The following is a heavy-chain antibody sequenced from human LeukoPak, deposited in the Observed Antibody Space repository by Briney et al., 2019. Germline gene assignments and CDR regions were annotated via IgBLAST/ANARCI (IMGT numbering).Heavy chain of an antibody. CDR3: ARVLRYFS. V-gene: IGHV3-73*01. D-gene: IGHD4-17*01. CDR2: IRSKANSYAT. Sequence: GGSLRLSCAASGFTFSGSAMHWVRQASGKGLEWVGRIRSKANSYATAYAASVKGRFTISRDDSKNTAYLQMNSLKTEDTAVYYCARVLRYFSWGQGTLVTVSS. J-gene: IGHJ5*02. CDR1: GFTFSGSA.